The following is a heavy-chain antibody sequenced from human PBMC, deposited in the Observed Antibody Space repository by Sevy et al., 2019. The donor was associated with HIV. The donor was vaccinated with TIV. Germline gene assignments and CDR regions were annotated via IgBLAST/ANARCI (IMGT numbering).Heavy chain of an antibody. CDR3: AITKDYYDNSGYPFDY. CDR2: FDPEDGET. V-gene: IGHV1-24*01. J-gene: IGHJ4*02. D-gene: IGHD3-22*01. CDR1: GYTLTKLS. Sequence: ASVKVYCKVSGYTLTKLSMHWVRQAPGKGLEWMGTFDPEDGETIYAQKFQGRVTMTEDTSIDTAYMELSSLRSEDTAVFYCAITKDYYDNSGYPFDYRGQGTLVTVSS.